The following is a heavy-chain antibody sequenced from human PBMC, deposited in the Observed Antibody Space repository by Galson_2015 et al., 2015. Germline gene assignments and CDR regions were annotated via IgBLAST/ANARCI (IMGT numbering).Heavy chain of an antibody. V-gene: IGHV5-10-1*01. CDR3: ASDYYGSGVGYYDYYGMDV. CDR1: GYSFPSYW. Sequence: QSGAEVKKPGESLRISCKGSGYSFPSYWISWVRQMPGKGLEWMGRIDPSDSYTNYSPSFQGHVTISADKSISTAYLQWSSLKASDTAMYYCASDYYGSGVGYYDYYGMDVWGQGTTVTVSS. J-gene: IGHJ6*02. CDR2: IDPSDSYT. D-gene: IGHD3-10*01.